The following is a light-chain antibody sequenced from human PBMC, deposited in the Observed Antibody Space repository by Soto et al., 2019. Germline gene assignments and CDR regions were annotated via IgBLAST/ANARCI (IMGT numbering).Light chain of an antibody. CDR3: NSYTSSSTLPYV. J-gene: IGLJ1*01. V-gene: IGLV2-14*01. Sequence: QSALTQPASVSGSPGQSITVSCTGTSSDVGGYNYVSWYQQHPGKAPKVMIYDVSKRPSGVSHRFSGSKSGNTASLTISGLPAEDEADYYCNSYTSSSTLPYVFGTGTKLTVL. CDR1: SSDVGGYNY. CDR2: DVS.